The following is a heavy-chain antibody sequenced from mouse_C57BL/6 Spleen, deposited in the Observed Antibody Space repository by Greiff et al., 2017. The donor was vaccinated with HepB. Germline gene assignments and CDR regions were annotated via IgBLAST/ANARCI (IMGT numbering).Heavy chain of an antibody. CDR2: INPNNGGT. CDR3: ARSRTDYYGSSPFAY. Sequence: EVQLQQSGPELVKPGASVKIPCKASGYTFTDYNMDWVKQSHGKSLEWIGDINPNNGGTIYNQKFKGKATLTVDKSSSTAYMGLRSLTSEDTAVYYCARSRTDYYGSSPFAYWGQGTLVTVSA. CDR1: GYTFTDYN. D-gene: IGHD1-1*01. V-gene: IGHV1-18*01. J-gene: IGHJ3*01.